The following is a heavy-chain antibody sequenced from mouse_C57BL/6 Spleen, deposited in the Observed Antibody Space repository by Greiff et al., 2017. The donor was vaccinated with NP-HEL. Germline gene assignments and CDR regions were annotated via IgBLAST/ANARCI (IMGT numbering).Heavy chain of an antibody. Sequence: VKLQESGAELARPGASVKLSCKASGYTFTSYGISWVKQRPGQGLEWIGEIYPRSGNTYYNEKFKGKATLTADKSSSTAYMELRSLTSEDSAVYCGARWNGLEGYFDYWGQGTTLTVSS. CDR1: GYTFTSYG. CDR3: ARWNGLEGYFDY. V-gene: IGHV1-81*01. D-gene: IGHD1-1*02. CDR2: IYPRSGNT. J-gene: IGHJ2*01.